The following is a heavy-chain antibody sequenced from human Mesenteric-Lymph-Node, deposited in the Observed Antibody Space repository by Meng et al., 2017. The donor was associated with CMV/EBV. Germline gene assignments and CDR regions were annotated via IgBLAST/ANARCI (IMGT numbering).Heavy chain of an antibody. J-gene: IGHJ6*02. CDR3: GREKERDEVVPATMVSPNYYYGMDV. D-gene: IGHD2-2*01. V-gene: IGHV1-8*01. CDR1: GYTFTSYD. CDR2: MNPNSGNT. Sequence: ASVKVSCKASGYTFTSYDINWVRQATGQGLEWMGWMNPNSGNTGYAQKFQGRVTMTRNTSISTAYMELSSLRSEDTAVYYCGREKERDEVVPATMVSPNYYYGMDVWGQGTTVTVSS.